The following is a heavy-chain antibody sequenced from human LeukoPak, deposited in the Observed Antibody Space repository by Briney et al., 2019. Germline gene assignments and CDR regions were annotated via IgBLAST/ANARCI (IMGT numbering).Heavy chain of an antibody. CDR1: GGSISGSKW. CDR3: ATVSAFFYDSGSYYTFDY. J-gene: IGHJ4*02. Sequence: SGTLSLTCAVSGGSISGSKWWSWVRQPPGKGLEWIGEIYHSGSTNYNPSLKSRVTISVDKSKNQFSLKLSSVTAADTAVYYCATVSAFFYDSGSYYTFDYWGQGTLVTVSS. D-gene: IGHD3-10*01. V-gene: IGHV4-4*02. CDR2: IYHSGST.